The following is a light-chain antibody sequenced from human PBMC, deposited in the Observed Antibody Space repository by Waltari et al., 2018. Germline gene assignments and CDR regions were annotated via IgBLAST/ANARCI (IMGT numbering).Light chain of an antibody. J-gene: IGLJ1*01. V-gene: IGLV2-14*01. CDR1: RSDVGGYKY. CDR2: EVR. Sequence: QSALTQPASVSGSPRQSITISCTGTRSDVGGYKYVSWYQQHPGKAPKPMIYEVRNRPAGVTNRFTGSKSGNPASLTISWLQAEDEADYYCSSYTSSSTLVFGTGTKVTVL. CDR3: SSYTSSSTLV.